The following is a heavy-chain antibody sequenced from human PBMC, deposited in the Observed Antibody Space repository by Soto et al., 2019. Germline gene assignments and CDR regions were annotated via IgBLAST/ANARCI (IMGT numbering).Heavy chain of an antibody. Sequence: VQLVQSGGGVVQPGRSLRLSCVASGFTFSADGMHWVRQAPGKGLEWVSAISSDGNKKDYGDSVKGRFTISRDNSKDTPYLKFNSQRAEDTSIYDGAKYWGLDDGSGNFSDDFDYWGQGTLVTVSS. D-gene: IGHD3-22*01. CDR2: ISSDGNKK. CDR1: GFTFSADG. CDR3: AKYWGLDDGSGNFSDDFDY. J-gene: IGHJ4*02. V-gene: IGHV3-30*18.